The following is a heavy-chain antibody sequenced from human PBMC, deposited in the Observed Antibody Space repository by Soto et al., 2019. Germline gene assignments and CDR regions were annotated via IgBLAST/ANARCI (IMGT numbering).Heavy chain of an antibody. CDR2: IIPILGIA. CDR3: ASSTPQAMHPQTNWFDP. V-gene: IGHV1-69*02. CDR1: GGTFSSYT. J-gene: IGHJ5*02. D-gene: IGHD2-2*01. Sequence: SVKVSCKASGGTFSSYTISWVRQAPGQGLEWMGRIIPILGIANYAQKFQGRVTITADKSASTAYMELSSLRSEDTAVYYCASSTPQAMHPQTNWFDPWGQGTLVTVSS.